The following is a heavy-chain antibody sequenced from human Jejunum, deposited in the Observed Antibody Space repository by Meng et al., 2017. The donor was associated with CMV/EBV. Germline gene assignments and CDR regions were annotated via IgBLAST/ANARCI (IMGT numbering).Heavy chain of an antibody. D-gene: IGHD1-26*01. CDR2: IRRVSDDRSNI. J-gene: IGHJ3*02. CDR3: VHDKGGAHSGSYDYAFDI. Sequence: PWVRQAPGKGLEWVSSIRRVSDDRSNITTTYYADSVKGRFTISRDNSKNTLYRQMNSLGADDTAVYYCVHDKGGAHSGSYDYAFDIWGQGTMVTVSS. V-gene: IGHV3-30*04.